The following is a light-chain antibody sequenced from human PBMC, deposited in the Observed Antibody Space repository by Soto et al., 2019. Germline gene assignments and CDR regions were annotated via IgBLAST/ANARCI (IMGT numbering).Light chain of an antibody. CDR3: RQYGRSLGFA. Sequence: EIFLTQSPVTLSLSPVEIATLSCRASQSVSSNFLAWYQEKPGQAPRLLIYGASSRATGIPDRFSGSGSGTDFTLTISRLEPEDFAVYYCRQYGRSLGFAFGGGTKVDNK. CDR1: QSVSSNF. CDR2: GAS. J-gene: IGKJ4*01. V-gene: IGKV3-20*01.